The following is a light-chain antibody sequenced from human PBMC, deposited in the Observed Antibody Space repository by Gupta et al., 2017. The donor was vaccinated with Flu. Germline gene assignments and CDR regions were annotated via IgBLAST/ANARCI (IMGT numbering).Light chain of an antibody. CDR3: HQDKKWPIT. Sequence: PAFLSGSPGERATLSCRAGQSVNNDVAWYQHKPGQGPRLLIYHASSRATGIPARVSGSGSGTEFTLTIISPQSEDFAVYYCHQDKKWPITFGGGTKVEIK. CDR2: HAS. J-gene: IGKJ4*01. V-gene: IGKV3-15*01. CDR1: QSVNND.